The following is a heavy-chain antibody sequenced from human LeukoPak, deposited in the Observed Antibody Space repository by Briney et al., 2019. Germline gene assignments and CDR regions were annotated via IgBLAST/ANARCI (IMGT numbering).Heavy chain of an antibody. CDR3: ARERAGGYSSSSGY. D-gene: IGHD6-6*01. J-gene: IGHJ4*02. CDR1: GGSISNSFYY. CDR2: IYYSGST. V-gene: IGHV4-39*07. Sequence: SETLSLTCTVSGGSISNSFYYWGWIRQPPGKGLEWIGSIYYSGSTYYNPSLKSRVTISVDTSKNQFSLKLSSVTAADTAVYYCARERAGGYSSSSGYWGQGTLVTVSS.